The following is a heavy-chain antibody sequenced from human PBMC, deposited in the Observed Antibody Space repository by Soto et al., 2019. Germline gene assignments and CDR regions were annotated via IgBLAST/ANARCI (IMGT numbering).Heavy chain of an antibody. CDR1: GGSFSGYY. CDR2: INHSGST. V-gene: IGHV4-34*01. CDR3: ARGCSGSGSYNYYYYGMDV. D-gene: IGHD3-10*01. J-gene: IGHJ6*02. Sequence: SEALSLTCAVYGGSFSGYYWSWIRQLPGKGLEWIGEINHSGSTNYNPSLKSRVTISVDTSKNQFSLKLSSVTAADTAVYYCARGCSGSGSYNYYYYGMDVWGQGTTVTVSS.